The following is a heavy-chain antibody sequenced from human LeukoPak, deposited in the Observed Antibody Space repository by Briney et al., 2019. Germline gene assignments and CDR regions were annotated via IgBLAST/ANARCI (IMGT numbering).Heavy chain of an antibody. J-gene: IGHJ4*02. Sequence: GGSLRLSCTGSNFSFGYYGMNWVRQTPGKGLEWLSYITATSGSVYYADSVKGRFTISRDNSKNSLYLQMNSLRAEDTAVYYCAAGDSDYYDSSGYFYYWGQGTLVTVSS. D-gene: IGHD3-22*01. CDR3: AAGDSDYYDSSGYFYY. V-gene: IGHV3-48*04. CDR1: NFSFGYYG. CDR2: ITATSGSV.